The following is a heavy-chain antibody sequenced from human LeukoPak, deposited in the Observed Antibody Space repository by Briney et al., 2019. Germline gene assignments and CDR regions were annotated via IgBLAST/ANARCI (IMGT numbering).Heavy chain of an antibody. V-gene: IGHV3-7*01. CDR1: GFTFSNYA. CDR2: IKQDGGEQ. Sequence: TGGSLRLSCEASGFTFSNYAMSWVRQAPGKGLEWVANIKQDGGEQYSVDSVKGRFTISRDNAKNSLYLQMNSLRAEDTAVYYCARDSHLYGDYADAFDIWGQGTMVTVSS. CDR3: ARDSHLYGDYADAFDI. J-gene: IGHJ3*02. D-gene: IGHD4-17*01.